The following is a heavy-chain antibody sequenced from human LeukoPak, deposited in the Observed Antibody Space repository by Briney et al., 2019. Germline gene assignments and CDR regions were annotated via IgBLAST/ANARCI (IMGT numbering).Heavy chain of an antibody. CDR1: GFTFSIYS. J-gene: IGHJ4*02. D-gene: IGHD3-22*01. CDR2: IDSAGSII. V-gene: IGHV3-48*01. Sequence: GGSLRLSCAASGFTFSIYSMNWVRQAPGEGLEWHSYIDSAGSIIYYADSVKGRFTVSRDNAKNSLYLQMNSLRAEDTAVYYCARDPPKLYYDSSGYWNYWGQGTLVTVSS. CDR3: ARDPPKLYYDSSGYWNY.